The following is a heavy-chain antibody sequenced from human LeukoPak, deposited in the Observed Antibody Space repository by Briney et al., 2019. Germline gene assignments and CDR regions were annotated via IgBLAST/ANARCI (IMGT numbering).Heavy chain of an antibody. Sequence: ETLSLTCAVYGGSFSGYHWSWIRQPPGKGLEWIGEINHSGSTNYNPSLKSRVTISVDTSKNQFSLKLSSVTAADTAVYYCAARSYGVLYYFDYWGQGTLVTVSS. V-gene: IGHV4-34*01. CDR1: GGSFSGYH. CDR3: AARSYGVLYYFDY. J-gene: IGHJ4*02. D-gene: IGHD4-17*01. CDR2: INHSGST.